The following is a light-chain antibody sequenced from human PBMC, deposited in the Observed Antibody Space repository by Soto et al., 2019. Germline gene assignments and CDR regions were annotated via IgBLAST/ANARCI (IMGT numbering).Light chain of an antibody. CDR2: AAS. CDR1: RSVSSY. V-gene: IGKV3-11*01. Sequence: PGERATLSCRASRSVSSYLAWYQQKPGQAPRLLIYAASNRAAGIPARFSGSGSGTDFTLTISGLEPEDFAVYYCQQRSNWPRTFGQGTKVDIK. CDR3: QQRSNWPRT. J-gene: IGKJ1*01.